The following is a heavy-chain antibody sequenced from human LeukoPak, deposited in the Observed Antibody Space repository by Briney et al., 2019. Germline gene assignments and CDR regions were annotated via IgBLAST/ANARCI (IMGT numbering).Heavy chain of an antibody. CDR3: ARDDSSGYQYYFDY. CDR2: ISSSGSTI. CDR1: GFTFSDYY. D-gene: IGHD3-22*01. V-gene: IGHV3-11*04. Sequence: GGSLRLSCAASGFTFSDYYMSWIRQAPGKGLEWVSYISSSGSTIYYADSVKGRFTISRDNAKNSLYLQMNSLRAEDTAVYYCARDDSSGYQYYFDYWGQGTLVTVSS. J-gene: IGHJ4*02.